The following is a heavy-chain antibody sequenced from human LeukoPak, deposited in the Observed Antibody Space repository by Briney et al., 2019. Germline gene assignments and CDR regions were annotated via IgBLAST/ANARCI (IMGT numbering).Heavy chain of an antibody. CDR2: IRYDGSNK. V-gene: IGHV3-30*02. J-gene: IGHJ4*02. CDR3: AKGYDFWSGVPFDY. CDR1: GFTFSSYG. Sequence: GGSLRLSCAASGFTFSSYGMHWVRQAPGKGLEWVAFIRYDGSNKYYADSVKGRFTISRDNAKNSLYLQMNSLRAEDTAVYYCAKGYDFWSGVPFDYWGQGTLVTVSS. D-gene: IGHD3-3*01.